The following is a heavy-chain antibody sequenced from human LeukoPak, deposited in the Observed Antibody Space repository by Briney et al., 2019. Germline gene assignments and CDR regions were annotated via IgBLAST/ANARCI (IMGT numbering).Heavy chain of an antibody. Sequence: TSVKVSCKASGGTFSSYAISWVRQAPGQGLEWMGGIIPIFGTANYAQKFQGRVTITADKSTSTAYMELSSLRSEDTAVYYCAREGRSWYFRGVYWFDPWGQGTLVTVSS. D-gene: IGHD6-13*01. V-gene: IGHV1-69*06. CDR3: AREGRSWYFRGVYWFDP. J-gene: IGHJ5*02. CDR2: IIPIFGTA. CDR1: GGTFSSYA.